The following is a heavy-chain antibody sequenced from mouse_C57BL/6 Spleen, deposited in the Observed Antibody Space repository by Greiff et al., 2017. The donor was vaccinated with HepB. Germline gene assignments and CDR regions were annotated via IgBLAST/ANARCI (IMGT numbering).Heavy chain of an antibody. CDR2: IDPSDSYT. V-gene: IGHV1-69*01. J-gene: IGHJ4*01. D-gene: IGHD1-1*01. CDR3: ARPHYYVSSSYAMDY. CDR1: GYTFTSYW. Sequence: QVQLQQSGAELVMPGASVKLSCKASGYTFTSYWMHWVKQRPGQGLEWIGEIDPSDSYTNYNQKFKGKSTLTVDKSSSTAYMQLSSLTSEDSAVYYCARPHYYVSSSYAMDYWGQGTSVTVSS.